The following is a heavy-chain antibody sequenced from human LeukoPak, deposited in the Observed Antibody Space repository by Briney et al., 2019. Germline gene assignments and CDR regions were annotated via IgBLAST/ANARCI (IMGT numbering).Heavy chain of an antibody. CDR1: GYTFTSYG. V-gene: IGHV1-18*01. CDR2: ISAYNGNT. Sequence: ASVKVSCKASGYTFTSYGISWVRQAPGQGLEWMGWISAYNGNTNYAQKLQGRVTMTTDTSTSTAYMELRSLRSDDTAVYYCARDTYYYDSSGYYLHFDYWGQGTLVIVSS. CDR3: ARDTYYYDSSGYYLHFDY. J-gene: IGHJ4*02. D-gene: IGHD3-22*01.